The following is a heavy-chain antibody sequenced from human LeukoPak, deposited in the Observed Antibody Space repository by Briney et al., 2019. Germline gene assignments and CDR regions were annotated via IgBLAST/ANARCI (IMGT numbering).Heavy chain of an antibody. CDR2: IWYDGSNK. CDR1: GFTFSSYG. Sequence: GGSLRLSCAASGFTFSSYGMHWVRQAPGKGLEWVAVIWYDGSNKYYADSVKGRFTISRDNSKNTLYLQMNGLRAEDTAVYYCARWRAAAAAYYFDYWGQGTLVTVSS. D-gene: IGHD6-13*01. V-gene: IGHV3-33*01. J-gene: IGHJ4*02. CDR3: ARWRAAAAAYYFDY.